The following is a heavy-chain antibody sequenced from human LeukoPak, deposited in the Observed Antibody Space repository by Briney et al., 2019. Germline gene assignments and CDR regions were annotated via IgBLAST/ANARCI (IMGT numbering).Heavy chain of an antibody. CDR1: GFTFSTYN. V-gene: IGHV3-48*01. CDR3: VRDNSRGQSLGVIY. CDR2: INADSSTI. Sequence: GGSLRLSCAASGFTFSTYNMNWVRQAPGKGLERISYINADSSTIQYADFVRGRFTTSRDNAKNSLYLQMNSLRAEDTAVYYCVRDNSRGQSLGVIYWGQGSLVTVSS. J-gene: IGHJ4*02. D-gene: IGHD3-22*01.